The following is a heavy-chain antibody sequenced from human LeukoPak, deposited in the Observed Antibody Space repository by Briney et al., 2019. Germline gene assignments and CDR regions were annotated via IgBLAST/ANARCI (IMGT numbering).Heavy chain of an antibody. D-gene: IGHD6-13*01. J-gene: IGHJ4*02. Sequence: SVKVSCKASGGTFSSYAISWVRQAPGQGLEWMGGIIPIFGTANYAQKFQGRVTITADKSTSTAYMELSSLRSEDTAVYYRARVDSSSWYVAFDYWGQGTLVTVSS. CDR1: GGTFSSYA. CDR2: IIPIFGTA. V-gene: IGHV1-69*06. CDR3: ARVDSSSWYVAFDY.